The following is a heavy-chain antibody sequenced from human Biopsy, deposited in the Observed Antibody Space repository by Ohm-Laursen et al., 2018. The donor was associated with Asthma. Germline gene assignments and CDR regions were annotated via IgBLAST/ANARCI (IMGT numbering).Heavy chain of an antibody. D-gene: IGHD3-22*01. J-gene: IGHJ4*02. V-gene: IGHV4-39*01. CDR1: GASVSTPNY. CDR3: VRHQYSSSWSTFDY. CDR2: VYYTGNT. Sequence: PGTLSLTCSVSGASVSTPNYWAWIRQPPGKRLEWVGSVYYTGNTYYNQSLKSRLSLSVDTSRNQFSLRLRSVTAADTAVYFCVRHQYSSSWSTFDYWGQGALVTVSS.